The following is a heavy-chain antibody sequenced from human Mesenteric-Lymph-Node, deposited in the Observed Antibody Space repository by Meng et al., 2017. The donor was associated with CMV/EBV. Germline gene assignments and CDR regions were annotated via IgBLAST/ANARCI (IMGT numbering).Heavy chain of an antibody. V-gene: IGHV1-18*01. Sequence: ASVKVSCKASGYTFTNYGITWVRQAPGQGLEWMGWISAYNGNTHYAQKVQGRVTMTTDTSTSTAYMELKSLRSDDTAVYYCARDPRVSSGWYEGNWFDPWGQGTLVTVSS. CDR1: GYTFTNYG. CDR2: ISAYNGNT. D-gene: IGHD6-19*01. CDR3: ARDPRVSSGWYEGNWFDP. J-gene: IGHJ5*02.